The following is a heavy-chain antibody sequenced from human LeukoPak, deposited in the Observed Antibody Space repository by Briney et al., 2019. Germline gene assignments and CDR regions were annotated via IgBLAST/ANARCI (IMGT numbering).Heavy chain of an antibody. V-gene: IGHV4-31*03. CDR2: IYYSGST. D-gene: IGHD3-10*01. J-gene: IGHJ6*03. CDR1: GGSISSGGYY. CDR3: ARGLFRGVRTDPYYHYYMDV. Sequence: SETLSLTCTVSGGSISSGGYYWSWIRQHPGKGLEWIGYIYYSGSTYYNPSLKSRVTISVDTSKNQFSLKLSFVTAADTAVYYCARGLFRGVRTDPYYHYYMDVWGKGTTVTVSS.